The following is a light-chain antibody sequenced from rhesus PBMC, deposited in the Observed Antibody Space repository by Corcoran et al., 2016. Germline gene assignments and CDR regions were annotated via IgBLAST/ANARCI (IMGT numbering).Light chain of an antibody. CDR2: VAS. Sequence: DIQMTQSPSSLSASVGDRVTITCRASQGISDYLSWYQKKPGKAPKRLIYVASSLESGVPSRFSGIGSGTEFTLTISSLQPEYFAAYYCLQGYSTPLTFGGGTKVELK. V-gene: IGKV1-36*02. J-gene: IGKJ4*01. CDR1: QGISDY. CDR3: LQGYSTPLT.